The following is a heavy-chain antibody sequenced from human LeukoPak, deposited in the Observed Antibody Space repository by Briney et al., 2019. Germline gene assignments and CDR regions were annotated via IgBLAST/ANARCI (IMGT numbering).Heavy chain of an antibody. CDR3: ARAPRSWGFDY. Sequence: SVKVSCKASGYTFTSYGISWVRQAPGQGLEWMGGIIPIFGTANYAQKFQGRVTITADESTSTAYMELSSLRSEGTAVYYCARAPRSWGFDYWGQGTLVTVSS. CDR1: GYTFTSYG. J-gene: IGHJ4*02. V-gene: IGHV1-69*13. CDR2: IIPIFGTA. D-gene: IGHD7-27*01.